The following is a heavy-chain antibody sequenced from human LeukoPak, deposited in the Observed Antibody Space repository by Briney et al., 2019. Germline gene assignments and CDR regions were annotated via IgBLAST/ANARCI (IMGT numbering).Heavy chain of an antibody. J-gene: IGHJ4*02. CDR2: ISGSGGST. D-gene: IGHD5-12*01. CDR3: AKAVTDYSGYDLNDY. CDR1: GFTFSSYA. V-gene: IGHV3-23*01. Sequence: GGSPRLSCAASGFTFSSYAMTWVRQAPGKGLEWVSAISGSGGSTYYADSVKGRFTISRDNSKNTLYLQMNSLRAEDTAVYYCAKAVTDYSGYDLNDYWGQGTLVTVSS.